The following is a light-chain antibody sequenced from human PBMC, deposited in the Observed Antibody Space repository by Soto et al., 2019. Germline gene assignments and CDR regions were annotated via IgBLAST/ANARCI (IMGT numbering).Light chain of an antibody. CDR3: QQDNIYPWT. CDR1: QSISSW. CDR2: KAS. Sequence: DIQMTQSPSTLSASVGDRVTITCRASQSISSWLAWYQQKPGKAPKLLIYKASSLESGVPSRFSGSGSGTEFTLTISSLQPDDFATYYCQQDNIYPWTFGQGTKVEIK. V-gene: IGKV1-5*03. J-gene: IGKJ1*01.